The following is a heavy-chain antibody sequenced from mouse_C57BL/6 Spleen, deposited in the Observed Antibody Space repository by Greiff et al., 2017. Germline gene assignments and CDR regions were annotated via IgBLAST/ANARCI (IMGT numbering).Heavy chain of an antibody. CDR3: ARRRALTGFDY. Sequence: EVQLQQSGPELVKPGASVKISCKASGYTFTDYYMNWVKQSHGKSLEWIGDINPNNGGTSYNQKFKGKATLTVDKSSSTAYMELRSLTSEDSAVYYCARRRALTGFDYWRQGTTLRVS. CDR2: INPNNGGT. CDR1: GYTFTDYY. D-gene: IGHD4-1*01. V-gene: IGHV1-26*01. J-gene: IGHJ2*01.